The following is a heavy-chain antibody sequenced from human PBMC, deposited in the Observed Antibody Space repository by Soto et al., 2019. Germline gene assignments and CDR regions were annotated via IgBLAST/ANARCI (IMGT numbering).Heavy chain of an antibody. CDR2: IIPILGIA. Sequence: QVQLVQSGAEVKKPGSSVKVSCKASGGTFSSYTISWVRQAPGQGLEWMGRIIPILGIADYAQNFQGRVTITADKSTSTAYMELSRLRSEDTAVYYCARDQVILGTYGMDVWGQGTTVTVSS. CDR3: ARDQVILGTYGMDV. D-gene: IGHD2-15*01. V-gene: IGHV1-69*08. J-gene: IGHJ6*02. CDR1: GGTFSSYT.